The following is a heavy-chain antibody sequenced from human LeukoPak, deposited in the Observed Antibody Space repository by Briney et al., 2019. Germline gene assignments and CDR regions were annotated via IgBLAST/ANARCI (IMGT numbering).Heavy chain of an antibody. J-gene: IGHJ6*03. Sequence: PGGSLRLSCAASGFTFSHYGIHWVRQAPGKGLEWVAFISYDGSKKYYGASVKGRFTISRDNSKNTLHLQMNSLRAEDTAVFYCAKHKDDHGDYYYMDVWGKGTTVTVSS. CDR1: GFTFSHYG. CDR3: AKHKDDHGDYYYMDV. D-gene: IGHD4-17*01. V-gene: IGHV3-30*02. CDR2: ISYDGSKK.